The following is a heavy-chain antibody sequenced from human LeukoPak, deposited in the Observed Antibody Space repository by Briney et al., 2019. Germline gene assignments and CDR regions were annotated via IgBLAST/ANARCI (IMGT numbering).Heavy chain of an antibody. CDR1: GGSIRSYY. J-gene: IGHJ3*01. V-gene: IGHV4-59*01. CDR2: FYYSGST. Sequence: PSETLSLTCTVSGGSIRSYYWSWIWQPPGKGLEWIGYFYYSGSTNYNPSLKSRVTISVDTSKNQFSLQLRSVTAADTAMFYCARMQGGGYPPGAFDFWGQGTMVTVSS. D-gene: IGHD1-26*01. CDR3: ARMQGGGYPPGAFDF.